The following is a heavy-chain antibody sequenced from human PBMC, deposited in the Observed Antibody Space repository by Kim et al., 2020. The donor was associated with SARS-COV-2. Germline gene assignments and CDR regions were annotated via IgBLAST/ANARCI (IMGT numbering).Heavy chain of an antibody. CDR2: IKQDGIQK. D-gene: IGHD3-9*01. CDR3: ARTLTGTTECFEY. J-gene: IGHJ1*01. CDR1: GFTFGSYW. V-gene: IGHV3-7*03. Sequence: GGSLRLSCAASGFTFGSYWMTWARQAPGKGLEWVANIKQDGIQKYYVDSVKGRFTISRDDAKNSLYLQMNSLRAEDTAVYYCARTLTGTTECFEYWGQGTLVTVSS.